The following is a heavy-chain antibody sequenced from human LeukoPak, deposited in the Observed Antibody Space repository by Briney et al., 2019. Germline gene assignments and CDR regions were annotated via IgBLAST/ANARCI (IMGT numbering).Heavy chain of an antibody. CDR1: GGTFSSYA. Sequence: GASVKVSCKASGGTFSSYAISWVRQAPGQGLEWMGGIIPIFGTANYAQKFQGRVTITTDESTSTAYMELSSLRSEDTAVYYCCVIWMTTVTDTRLPPWGQGTLVTVSS. D-gene: IGHD4-11*01. J-gene: IGHJ5*02. V-gene: IGHV1-69*05. CDR3: CVIWMTTVTDTRLPP. CDR2: IIPIFGTA.